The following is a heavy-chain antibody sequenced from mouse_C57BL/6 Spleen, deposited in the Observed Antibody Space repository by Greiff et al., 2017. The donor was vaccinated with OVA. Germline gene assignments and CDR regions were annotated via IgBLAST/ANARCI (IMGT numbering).Heavy chain of an antibody. D-gene: IGHD1-1*01. CDR3: ARGVITTYFDY. J-gene: IGHJ2*01. V-gene: IGHV1-80*01. Sequence: QVQLQQSGAELVKPGASVKISCKASGYAFSSYWMNWVKQRPGTGLECIGQIYPGDGDTNYNGKFKGKATLTADKSSSTAYMQLSSLTSEDSAVYFCARGVITTYFDYWGQGTTLTVSS. CDR2: IYPGDGDT. CDR1: GYAFSSYW.